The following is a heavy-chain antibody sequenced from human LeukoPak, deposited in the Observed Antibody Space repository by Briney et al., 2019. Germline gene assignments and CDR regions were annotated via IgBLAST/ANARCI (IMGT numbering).Heavy chain of an antibody. J-gene: IGHJ4*02. CDR3: ARHYSPTAMVGFDY. CDR2: IYYSGST. D-gene: IGHD5-18*01. Sequence: PSETLSLTCTVSGGSISSYYWSWIRQPPGKGLEWIGYIYYSGSTNYNPSLKSRVTISVDTSKNQFSLKLSSVTAAGTAVYYCARHYSPTAMVGFDYWGQGTLVTVSS. V-gene: IGHV4-59*08. CDR1: GGSISSYY.